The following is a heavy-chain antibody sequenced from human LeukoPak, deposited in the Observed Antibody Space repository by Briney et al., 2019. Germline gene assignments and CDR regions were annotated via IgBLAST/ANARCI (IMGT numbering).Heavy chain of an antibody. CDR2: VYYSGST. V-gene: IGHV4-39*01. CDR3: ARASFNVVFGNWFDP. Sequence: PSETLSLTCTVSSGSIGSSSNYWGWIRQAPGKGLEWIGDVYYSGSTFYNPSLKSRVTISVDTSKNQFSLKLRSVTAADTAIYYCARASFNVVFGNWFDPWGQGTLVTVSS. J-gene: IGHJ5*02. CDR1: SGSIGSSSNY. D-gene: IGHD2-8*01.